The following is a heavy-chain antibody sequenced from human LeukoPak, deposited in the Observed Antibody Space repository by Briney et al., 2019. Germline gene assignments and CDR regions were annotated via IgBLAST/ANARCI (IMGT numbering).Heavy chain of an antibody. CDR2: ISSSSSDI. CDR1: GFTLSSYA. Sequence: KPGGSLRLSCTGSGFTLSSYAMNWVRRAPGQGLEGVSSISSSSSDIYYTDSVKGRFTISRDNAKNSLCLQMNSLRAEDTAVYYCVTDYGGSSGAFDIWGQGTMVTVSS. CDR3: VTDYGGSSGAFDI. V-gene: IGHV3-21*01. D-gene: IGHD4-23*01. J-gene: IGHJ3*02.